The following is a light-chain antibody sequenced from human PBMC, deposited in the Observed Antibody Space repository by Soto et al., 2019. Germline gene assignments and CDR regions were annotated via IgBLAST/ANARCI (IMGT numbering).Light chain of an antibody. CDR2: AAS. CDR3: QQADSFPLS. J-gene: IGKJ4*01. Sequence: DIQMTQSPSSVSASIGDRVTISCRASQSIYKWLVWYQQKPGKAPKLLIYAASSLQSGVPSRSSASGYGPDFTLTISSLQPEDFATYYCQQADSFPLSFAGGTKVDIK. V-gene: IGKV1-12*01. CDR1: QSIYKW.